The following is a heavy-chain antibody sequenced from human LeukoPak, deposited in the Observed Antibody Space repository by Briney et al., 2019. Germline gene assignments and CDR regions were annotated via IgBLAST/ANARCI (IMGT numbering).Heavy chain of an antibody. V-gene: IGHV3-15*01. J-gene: IGHJ5*02. CDR2: IKSKTDGGTT. D-gene: IGHD4-17*01. Sequence: GGSLRLSCAASGFTFSNAWMSWVRQAPGKGLEWVGRIKSKTDGGTTDYAAPVKGRFTISRDDSKNTLYLQMNSLRAEDTAVYYCARARTAQYNWFDPWGQGTLVTVSS. CDR3: ARARTAQYNWFDP. CDR1: GFTFSNAW.